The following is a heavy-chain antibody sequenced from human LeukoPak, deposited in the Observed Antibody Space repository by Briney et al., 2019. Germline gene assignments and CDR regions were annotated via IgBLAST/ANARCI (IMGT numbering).Heavy chain of an antibody. Sequence: SETLSLTRTVSGGSISSYYWSWIRQPPGKGLEWIGYIYYSGSTNYNPSLKSRVTISVDTSKNQFSLKLSSVTAADTAVYYCARLGSTSQRFYYMDVWGKGTTVTISS. J-gene: IGHJ6*03. D-gene: IGHD2-2*01. CDR3: ARLGSTSQRFYYMDV. V-gene: IGHV4-59*12. CDR2: IYYSGST. CDR1: GGSISSYY.